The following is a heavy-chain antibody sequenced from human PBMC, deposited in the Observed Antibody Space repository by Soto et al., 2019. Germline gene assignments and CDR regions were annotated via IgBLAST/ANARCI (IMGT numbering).Heavy chain of an antibody. CDR1: GFTFSSYA. J-gene: IGHJ4*02. V-gene: IGHV3-23*01. CDR3: AKAESIAALFPFFDY. D-gene: IGHD6-6*01. Sequence: PGGSLILSCAASGFTFSSYAISWVRQAPGKGLEWVSAISGSGGSTYYADSVKGRFTISRDNSKNTLYLQMNSLRAEDTAVYYCAKAESIAALFPFFDYWGQGTLVTVSS. CDR2: ISGSGGST.